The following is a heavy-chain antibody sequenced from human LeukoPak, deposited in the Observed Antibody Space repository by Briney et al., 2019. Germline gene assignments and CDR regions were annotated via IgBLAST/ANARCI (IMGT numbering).Heavy chain of an antibody. CDR3: ARFGSSWYYYGMDV. CDR1: GYTFTSYG. Sequence: ASVKVSCKASGYTFTSYGISWVRQAPGQGLEWMGWISAYNGNTNYTQKLQGRVTMTTDTSTSTAYMELRSLRSDDTAVYYCARFGSSWYYYGMDVWGQGTTVTVSS. J-gene: IGHJ6*02. D-gene: IGHD6-13*01. V-gene: IGHV1-18*01. CDR2: ISAYNGNT.